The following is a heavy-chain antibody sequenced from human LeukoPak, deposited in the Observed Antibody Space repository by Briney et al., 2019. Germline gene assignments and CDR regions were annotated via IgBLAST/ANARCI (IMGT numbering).Heavy chain of an antibody. CDR2: IKSKTNGETT. D-gene: IGHD3-22*01. J-gene: IGHJ4*02. Sequence: GGTLRLSCAASGFTFSIAWVSWVRGAPGKGWEWVGHIKSKTNGETTDYAAPVKGRFTISRDDSKNTLYLQMNSLKIDDTAVYHCATEFFQNGYNYWGQGTLVTVSS. CDR1: GFTFSIAW. V-gene: IGHV3-15*01. CDR3: ATEFFQNGYNY.